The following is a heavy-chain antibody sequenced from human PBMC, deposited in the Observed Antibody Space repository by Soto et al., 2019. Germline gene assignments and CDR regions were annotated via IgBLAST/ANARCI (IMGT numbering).Heavy chain of an antibody. CDR1: GLSLSTSGEA. J-gene: IGHJ5*02. CDR2: IYWDDDK. Sequence: QITLKESGPTLVKPTQTLTLTCTFSGLSLSTSGEAVGWIRQPPGKALEWLALIYWDDDKRYNPTLKTRLTIPKDTSKNPVVLTLTNMDPVDTATYYCAHYVSASPAGWFHPWGQGILVTVSS. V-gene: IGHV2-5*02. D-gene: IGHD3-10*01. CDR3: AHYVSASPAGWFHP.